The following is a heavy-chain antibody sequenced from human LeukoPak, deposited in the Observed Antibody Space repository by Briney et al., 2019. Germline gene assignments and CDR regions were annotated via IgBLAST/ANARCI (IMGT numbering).Heavy chain of an antibody. Sequence: GGSLRLSCAASGFTFSSSAMSWVRQAPGKGLEWVSAISNNGGYTYYADSVKGRFTISRDNSKNTLDLQMSSLRAEDTAIYYCARDQLAYSGYDTLLAYWGQGTLVTVSS. CDR3: ARDQLAYSGYDTLLAY. CDR1: GFTFSSSA. CDR2: ISNNGGYT. V-gene: IGHV3-23*01. J-gene: IGHJ4*02. D-gene: IGHD5-12*01.